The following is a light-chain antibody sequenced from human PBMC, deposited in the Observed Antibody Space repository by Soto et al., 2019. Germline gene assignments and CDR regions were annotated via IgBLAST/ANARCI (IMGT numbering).Light chain of an antibody. Sequence: EIVLTQSPGTLSLSPGERATLSCRSSQSVSISYLAWYQQNPGQAPRLLIYGASNRATGSPDRFSGSGSGSDLTHTISRLEPEDFAVYYCQQYGTFGLEPKV. V-gene: IGKV3-20*01. J-gene: IGKJ1*01. CDR3: QQYGT. CDR2: GAS. CDR1: QSVSISY.